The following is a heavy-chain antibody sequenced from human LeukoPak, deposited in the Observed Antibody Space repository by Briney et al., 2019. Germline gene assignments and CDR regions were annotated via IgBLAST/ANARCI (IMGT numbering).Heavy chain of an antibody. D-gene: IGHD3-10*01. CDR3: AKARGVEYFDY. CDR2: IRSDGSEN. CDR1: GFTFSSSG. Sequence: QPGGSLRLSCAASGFTFSSSGMHWVRQAPGKGLEWVTFIRSDGSENYYADSVKGRFTISRDNSKNTLYLQMNSLRAEDTAVYHCAKARGVEYFDYWGQGTLATVSS. J-gene: IGHJ4*02. V-gene: IGHV3-30*02.